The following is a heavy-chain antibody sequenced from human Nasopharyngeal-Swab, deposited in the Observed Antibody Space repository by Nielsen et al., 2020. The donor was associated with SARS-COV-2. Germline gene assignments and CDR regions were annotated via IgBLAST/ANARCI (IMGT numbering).Heavy chain of an antibody. CDR3: ARVPTVVRRGYSGYDYEGFDY. Sequence: GGSLRLSCAASGFTFSSYSMNWARQAPGKGLVWVSRINSDGSSTSYADSVKGRFTISRDNAKNTLYLQMNSLRAEDTAVYYCARVPTVVRRGYSGYDYEGFDYWGQGTLVTVSS. V-gene: IGHV3-74*01. J-gene: IGHJ4*02. D-gene: IGHD5-12*01. CDR2: INSDGSST. CDR1: GFTFSSYS.